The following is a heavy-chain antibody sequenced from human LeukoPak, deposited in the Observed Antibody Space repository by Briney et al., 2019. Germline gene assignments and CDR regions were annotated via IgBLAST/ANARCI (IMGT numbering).Heavy chain of an antibody. V-gene: IGHV3-30*03. CDR2: ILYDGSMQ. CDR1: GFTFSSYS. CDR3: ARDPRGPTTYDSSARDSLDY. J-gene: IGHJ4*02. D-gene: IGHD3-22*01. Sequence: GGSLRLSRAASGFTFSSYSMHWVRQAPGKGLEWLAVILYDGSMQYYAESMKGRPTISRDNSRNTVYMQMSSLRTEDTAVYYCARDPRGPTTYDSSARDSLDYWGQGTLVTVSS.